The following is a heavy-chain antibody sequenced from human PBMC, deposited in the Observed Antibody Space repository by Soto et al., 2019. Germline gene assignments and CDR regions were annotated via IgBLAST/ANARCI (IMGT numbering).Heavy chain of an antibody. V-gene: IGHV1-69*13. D-gene: IGHD1-1*01. J-gene: IGHJ4*02. CDR2: IIPIFGTA. Sequence: ASVKVSCKASGGTFSSYAISWVRQAPGQGLEWMGGIIPIFGTANYAQKFQGRVTITADESTSTAYMELSSLRSEDTAVYYCATCTTGTMYYFDYWGQGTLVTVSS. CDR3: ATCTTGTMYYFDY. CDR1: GGTFSSYA.